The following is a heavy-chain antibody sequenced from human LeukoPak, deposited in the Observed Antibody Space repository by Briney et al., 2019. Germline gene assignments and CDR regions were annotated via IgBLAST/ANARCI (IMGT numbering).Heavy chain of an antibody. CDR1: GFTFSRYA. D-gene: IGHD3-22*01. J-gene: IGHJ3*02. V-gene: IGHV3-30*04. Sequence: GGSLRLSCVVSGFTFSRYAMHWVRQAPGKGLEWVAVISYDGSNKDYADSVKGRFTISRDISRNTLYLQMNSLRTEDTAVYYCARGAYYYDSSGYGAFDIWGQGTMVTVS. CDR3: ARGAYYYDSSGYGAFDI. CDR2: ISYDGSNK.